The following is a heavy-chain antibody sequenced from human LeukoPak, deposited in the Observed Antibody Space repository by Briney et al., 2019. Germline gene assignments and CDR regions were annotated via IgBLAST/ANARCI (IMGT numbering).Heavy chain of an antibody. V-gene: IGHV3-74*01. Sequence: GGSLRLSCAASGFTFSSYWMHWVRQAPGKGLVWVSRIDSDGSSTSYADSVKGRFAISRDNAKNTLYLQMNSLSVEDTAVYHCARGLDYYDSSGYYWGQGTLVTVSS. CDR3: ARGLDYYDSSGYY. CDR1: GFTFSSYW. CDR2: IDSDGSST. J-gene: IGHJ4*02. D-gene: IGHD3-22*01.